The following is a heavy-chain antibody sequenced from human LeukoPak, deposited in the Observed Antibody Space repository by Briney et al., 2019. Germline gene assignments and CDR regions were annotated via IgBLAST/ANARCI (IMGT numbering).Heavy chain of an antibody. CDR1: GGTFSSYA. CDR2: IIPIFGTA. CDR3: ARGAVVVPAAPYYYYYYGMDV. J-gene: IGHJ6*04. D-gene: IGHD2-2*01. Sequence: SVKVSCKASGGTFSSYAINWVRQAPGQGLEWMGGIIPIFGTANYAQKFQGRVAITADKSTSTAYMELSSLRSEDTAVYYCARGAVVVPAAPYYYYYYGMDVWGKGTTVTVSS. V-gene: IGHV1-69*06.